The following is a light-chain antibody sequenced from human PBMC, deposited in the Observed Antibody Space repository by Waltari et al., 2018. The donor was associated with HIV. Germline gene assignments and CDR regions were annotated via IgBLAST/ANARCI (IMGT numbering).Light chain of an antibody. Sequence: DIEMTQSPSFLSASIGDSVTITCRASQDISNYVNWYQQKPGMAPKVLINTASNLQSGVPSRFSGGGSGTHFTLTISSLQPDDFATYYCQQSHTSPRTFGQGTKVDVK. J-gene: IGKJ1*01. CDR1: QDISNY. V-gene: IGKV1-39*01. CDR2: TAS. CDR3: QQSHTSPRT.